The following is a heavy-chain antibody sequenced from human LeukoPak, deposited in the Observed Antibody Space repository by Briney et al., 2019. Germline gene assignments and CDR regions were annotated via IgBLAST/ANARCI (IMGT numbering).Heavy chain of an antibody. D-gene: IGHD3-10*01. CDR2: RRYDGSNK. J-gene: IGHJ6*02. V-gene: IGHV3-30*02. Sequence: SGGSLRLSCAASGFTFSSYGMHWVRQAPGKGLEWVAFRRYDGSNKYYADSVKGRFTISRDNSKNTLYLQMNSLRAEDTAVYYCAKGPIYYGSGSYKSYYYYGMDVWGQGTTVTVSS. CDR1: GFTFSSYG. CDR3: AKGPIYYGSGSYKSYYYYGMDV.